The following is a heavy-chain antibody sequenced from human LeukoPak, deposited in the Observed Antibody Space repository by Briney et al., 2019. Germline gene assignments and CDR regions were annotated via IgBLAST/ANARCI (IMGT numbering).Heavy chain of an antibody. CDR3: ASQRDQSTGRTFDY. Sequence: SETLSLTYTVSGGSISSSHYYWGWIRQTPGKGLEWIASINDVGNTYYNPSLKSRVSISVDTSKNQCSLRLRSVTAADTAVYYCASQRDQSTGRTFDYWGQGILVTVS. CDR1: GGSISSSHYY. D-gene: IGHD1-1*01. V-gene: IGHV4-39*01. CDR2: INDVGNT. J-gene: IGHJ4*02.